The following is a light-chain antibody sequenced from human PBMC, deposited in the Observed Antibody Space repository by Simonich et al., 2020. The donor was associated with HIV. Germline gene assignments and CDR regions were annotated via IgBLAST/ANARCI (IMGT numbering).Light chain of an antibody. Sequence: DIVMTQSPDSLAVSLGERATINCKSSRSVLYSANNKNYLAWYQQKPGQPPNLLIYWASTRESGVPDRFSASGSGTDFTRTISSLQAEDVAVYYCQQYYSTPWTFGQGTKVEIK. V-gene: IGKV4-1*01. CDR1: RSVLYSANNKNY. J-gene: IGKJ1*01. CDR3: QQYYSTPWT. CDR2: WAS.